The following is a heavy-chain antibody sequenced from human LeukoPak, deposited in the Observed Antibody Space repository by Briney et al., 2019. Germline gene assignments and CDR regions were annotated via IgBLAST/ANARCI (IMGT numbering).Heavy chain of an antibody. CDR2: IYYTGST. D-gene: IGHD1-26*01. J-gene: IGHJ4*02. V-gene: IGHV4-39*01. Sequence: PSETLSLTCSVSGASISGGTYYWGWIRQPPGKGLEWIGSIYYTGSTYDNPSLKSRVTISVDTSKNQFSLKLSSVTAADMAVYYCARRGGSGRAFDYWGQGTLVTVSS. CDR1: GASISGGTYY. CDR3: ARRGGSGRAFDY.